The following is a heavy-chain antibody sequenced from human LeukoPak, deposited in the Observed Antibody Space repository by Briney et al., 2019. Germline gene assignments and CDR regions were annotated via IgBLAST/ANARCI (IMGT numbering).Heavy chain of an antibody. Sequence: PSETLSLTCAVYGGSFSGYYWSWIRQPPGKGLEWIGEINHSGSTNYNPSLKSRVTISVDTSKNQFSLKLSSVTAADTAVYYCARSGASSWSPFGYWGQGTLVTVSS. J-gene: IGHJ4*02. CDR2: INHSGST. D-gene: IGHD6-13*01. CDR1: GGSFSGYY. CDR3: ARSGASSWSPFGY. V-gene: IGHV4-34*01.